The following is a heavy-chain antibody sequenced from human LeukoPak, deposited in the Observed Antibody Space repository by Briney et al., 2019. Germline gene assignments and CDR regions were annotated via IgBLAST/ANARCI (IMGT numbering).Heavy chain of an antibody. J-gene: IGHJ5*02. D-gene: IGHD2-21*01. CDR2: VSPGGYT. CDR1: GVSVSDYY. CDR3: ARIRCGRGQARCYNH. Sequence: SETLSLTCAVSGVSVSDYYWSWIRQSPEKGLEWIGEVSPGGYTTYNPSLRSRVIISEDTSENQLSLNVTSVTAADTAIYYCARIRCGRGQARCYNHWAQGSLVTVSS. V-gene: IGHV4-34*01.